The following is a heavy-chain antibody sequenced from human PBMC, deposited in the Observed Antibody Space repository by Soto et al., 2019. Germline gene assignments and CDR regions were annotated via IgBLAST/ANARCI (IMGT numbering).Heavy chain of an antibody. Sequence: EVQLLESGGGLVQPGGSLRLSCAASGFTFSSYAMSWVRQAPGKGLEWVSAISGSGGSTYYADSVKGRFTISRDNSKNSLYLQMSSLRAEDTAGYYCAKKNRQQWLVAGWFDHWGQGTLVTVSS. D-gene: IGHD6-19*01. CDR2: ISGSGGST. J-gene: IGHJ5*02. CDR3: AKKNRQQWLVAGWFDH. V-gene: IGHV3-23*01. CDR1: GFTFSSYA.